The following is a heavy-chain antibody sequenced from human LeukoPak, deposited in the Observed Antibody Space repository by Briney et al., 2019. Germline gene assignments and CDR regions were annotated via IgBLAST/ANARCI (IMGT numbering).Heavy chain of an antibody. CDR2: TNPNSGNT. J-gene: IGHJ4*02. CDR3: AFRYCTGGSCPSPFDY. D-gene: IGHD2-15*01. CDR1: ENIFNRYD. V-gene: IGHV1-8*01. Sequence: ASVKVSCKAPENIFNRYDINWVRQATGQGLEWMGWTNPNSGNTGYAHKLQGRVTMTRTPSTSTAYMELSNLRSEDTAVYYCAFRYCTGGSCPSPFDYWGQGTLITVSS.